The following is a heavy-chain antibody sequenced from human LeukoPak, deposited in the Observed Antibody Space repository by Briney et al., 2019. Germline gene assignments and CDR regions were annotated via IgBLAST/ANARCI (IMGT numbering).Heavy chain of an antibody. J-gene: IGHJ4*02. CDR1: GGSISSSSYY. CDR2: IYYSGST. CDR3: ARGTYSSGYQLLTNIDY. D-gene: IGHD3-22*01. V-gene: IGHV4-39*07. Sequence: PSETLSLTCTVSGGSISSSSYYWGWIRQAPGKGLEWIGSIYYSGSTYYNPSLKSRVTISVDTSKNQFSLKLSSVTAADTAVYYCARGTYSSGYQLLTNIDYWGQGTLVTASS.